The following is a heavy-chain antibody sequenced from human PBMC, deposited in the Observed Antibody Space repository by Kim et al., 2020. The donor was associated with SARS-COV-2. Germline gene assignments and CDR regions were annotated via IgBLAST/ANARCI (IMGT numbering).Heavy chain of an antibody. Sequence: SETLSLTCTVSNGSISDYYLTWIRQSAGKGLEWIGRVHHSGTTNYNPSLSSRLTVSADTSRNRFSLKLTSVTAADSAVYYCARAGRRGRVPSGSEYYYGIDVWGHGTPVTVSS. V-gene: IGHV4-4*07. CDR3: ARAGRRGRVPSGSEYYYGIDV. CDR2: VHHSGTT. CDR1: NGSISDYY. D-gene: IGHD3-22*01. J-gene: IGHJ6*02.